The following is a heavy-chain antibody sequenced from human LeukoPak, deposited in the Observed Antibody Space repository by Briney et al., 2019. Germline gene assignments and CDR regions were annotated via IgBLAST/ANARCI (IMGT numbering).Heavy chain of an antibody. CDR1: GFTVSTTY. CDR2: IYSGGTT. CDR3: ARDKWIQLWSYMDV. D-gene: IGHD5-18*01. V-gene: IGHV3-53*01. J-gene: IGHJ6*03. Sequence: GGSLRLSCVASGFTVSTTYMGWVRQAPGKGLEWVSVIYSGGTTYYADSVKGRFTFSRDNSKNTLYLQMNSLRAEDTAVYYCARDKWIQLWSYMDVWGKGTTVTVSS.